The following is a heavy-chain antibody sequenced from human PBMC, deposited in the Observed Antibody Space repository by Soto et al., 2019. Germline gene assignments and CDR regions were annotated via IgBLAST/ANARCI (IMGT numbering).Heavy chain of an antibody. CDR1: GGSISSYY. D-gene: IGHD6-13*01. CDR3: ASSYSSSWYSGGYFDL. J-gene: IGHJ2*01. CDR2: IYYSGST. V-gene: IGHV4-59*01. Sequence: QVQLQESGPGLVKPSETLSLTCTVSGGSISSYYWSWIRQPPGKGLEWIGYIYYSGSTNYNPSLKSRVTISVDTSKNQFSLKLSSVTAADTAVYYCASSYSSSWYSGGYFDLWGRGTLVTVSS.